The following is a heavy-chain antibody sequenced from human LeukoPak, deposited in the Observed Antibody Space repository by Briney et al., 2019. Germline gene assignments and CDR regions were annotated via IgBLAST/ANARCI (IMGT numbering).Heavy chain of an antibody. D-gene: IGHD3-10*01. CDR2: FYSGGSA. Sequence: GGSLRLSCAASGFTFSSYGMHWVRQAPGKGLEWVSVFYSGGSAYYADSVKGRFTISRDLSTNTLFLQMTSLRAEDTAVYYCATPGGSGDYPYPTYFNYWGQGTLITVSS. J-gene: IGHJ4*02. CDR1: GFTFSSYG. V-gene: IGHV3-53*01. CDR3: ATPGGSGDYPYPTYFNY.